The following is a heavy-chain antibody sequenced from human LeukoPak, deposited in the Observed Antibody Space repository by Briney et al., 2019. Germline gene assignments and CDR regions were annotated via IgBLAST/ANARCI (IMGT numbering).Heavy chain of an antibody. J-gene: IGHJ4*02. V-gene: IGHV4-59*01. CDR2: IYYSGST. D-gene: IGHD5-18*01. CDR3: ASRGYSYGGDDY. CDR1: GGSISSYY. Sequence: NSSETLSLTCTVSGGSISSYYWSWIRQPPGKGLEWIGYIYYSGSTNYNPSLKSRVTISVDTSKKQFSLKLTSVTAADTAVYYCASRGYSYGGDDYWGQGTLVTVSS.